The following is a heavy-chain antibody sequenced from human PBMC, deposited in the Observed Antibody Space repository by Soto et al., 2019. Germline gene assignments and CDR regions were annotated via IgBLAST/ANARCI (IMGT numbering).Heavy chain of an antibody. V-gene: IGHV1-2*02. D-gene: IGHD6-19*01. J-gene: IGHJ4*02. CDR3: ARRDPPYSSGWYGHAAGYYFDY. CDR1: GYTFTGYY. Sequence: ASVKVSCKASGYTFTGYYMHWVRQAPGQGLEWMGWINPNSGGTNYAQKFQGRVTMTRDTSISTAYMELSRLRSDDTAVYYCARRDPPYSSGWYGHAAGYYFDYWGQGTLVTSP. CDR2: INPNSGGT.